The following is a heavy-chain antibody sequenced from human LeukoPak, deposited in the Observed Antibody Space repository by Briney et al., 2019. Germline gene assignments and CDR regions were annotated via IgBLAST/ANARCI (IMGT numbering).Heavy chain of an antibody. CDR3: ARVPYGDYVDY. CDR1: GGSISSYY. V-gene: IGHV4-59*01. Sequence: PSETLSLTCTVSGGSISSYYWSWIRQPPGKGLEWIGYIYYSGSTNYNPSLKSRVTIPVDTSKNQFSLKLSSVTAADTAVYYCARVPYGDYVDYWGQGTLVTVSS. J-gene: IGHJ4*02. D-gene: IGHD4-17*01. CDR2: IYYSGST.